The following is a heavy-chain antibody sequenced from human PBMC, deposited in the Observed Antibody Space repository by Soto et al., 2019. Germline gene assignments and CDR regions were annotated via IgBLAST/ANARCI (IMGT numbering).Heavy chain of an antibody. V-gene: IGHV4-4*07. CDR3: ARLVVVPAAMWFDP. CDR1: GGSISSYY. Sequence: QVQLQESGPGLVKPSETLSLTCTVSGGSISSYYWSWIRQPAGKGLEWIGRIYTSGSTNYNPSLKCRGTMSVDTSMNQFSLKLSSVTAADTAVYYCARLVVVPAAMWFDPWGQGTLVTVSS. J-gene: IGHJ5*02. D-gene: IGHD2-2*01. CDR2: IYTSGST.